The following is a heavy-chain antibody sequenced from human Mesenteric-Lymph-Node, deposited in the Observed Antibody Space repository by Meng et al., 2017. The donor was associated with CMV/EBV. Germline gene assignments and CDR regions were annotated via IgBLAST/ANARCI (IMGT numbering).Heavy chain of an antibody. D-gene: IGHD3-3*01. J-gene: IGHJ6*02. CDR1: GGSISSYY. V-gene: IGHV4-59*01. CDR3: ARDKEDYDFWSGYYRPGSVDV. CDR2: IYYSGST. Sequence: SETLSLTCTVSGGSISSYYWSWIRQPPGKGLEWIGYIYYSGSTNYNPSLKSRVTISVDTSKNQFSLKLSSVTAADTAVYYCARDKEDYDFWSGYYRPGSVDVWGQGTTVTVSS.